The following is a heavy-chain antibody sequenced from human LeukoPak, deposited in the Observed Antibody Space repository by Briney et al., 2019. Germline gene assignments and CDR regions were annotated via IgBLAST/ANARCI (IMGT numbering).Heavy chain of an antibody. Sequence: SETLSLTCTVSGGSISSYYWSWIRQPPGKGLEWIGYIYYSGSTNYNPSLKSRVTISVDTSKNQFPLKLSSVTAADTAVYYCARSKGSSSWYQTSWGQGTLVTVSS. CDR2: IYYSGST. D-gene: IGHD6-13*01. CDR3: ARSKGSSSWYQTS. CDR1: GGSISSYY. V-gene: IGHV4-59*08. J-gene: IGHJ4*02.